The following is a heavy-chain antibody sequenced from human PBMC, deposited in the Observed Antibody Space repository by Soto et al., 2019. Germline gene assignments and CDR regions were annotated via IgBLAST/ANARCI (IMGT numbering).Heavy chain of an antibody. J-gene: IGHJ4*02. CDR3: AKYTYSFTDY. V-gene: IGHV3-23*01. Sequence: GESLKISCAASGFTFSSYAMSWVRQAPGKGLEWVSAISGSGGSTYYADSVKGRFTISRDNSKNTLYLQMNSLRAEDTAVYYCAKYTYSFTDYWGQGTLVTVSS. D-gene: IGHD2-2*02. CDR2: ISGSGGST. CDR1: GFTFSSYA.